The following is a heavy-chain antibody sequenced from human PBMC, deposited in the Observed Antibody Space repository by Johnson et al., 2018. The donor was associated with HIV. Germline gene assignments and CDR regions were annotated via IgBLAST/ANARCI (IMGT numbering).Heavy chain of an antibody. V-gene: IGHV3-13*01. CDR3: AKDLYDSSGYGAFDI. J-gene: IGHJ3*02. Sequence: VQLVESGGGLVQPGGSLRLSCAASGFTFSSYWMSWVRQAPGKGLEWVSVLGAAGDTYYPGSVKGRFTISRDNAKNSLYLQMNSLRAEDTALYYCAKDLYDSSGYGAFDIWGQGTMVTVSS. CDR2: LGAAGDT. D-gene: IGHD3-22*01. CDR1: GFTFSSYW.